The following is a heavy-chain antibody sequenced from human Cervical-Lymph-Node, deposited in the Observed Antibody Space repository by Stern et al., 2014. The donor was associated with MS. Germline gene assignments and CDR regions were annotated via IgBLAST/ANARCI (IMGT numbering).Heavy chain of an antibody. V-gene: IGHV1-69*06. D-gene: IGHD3-16*01. CDR1: GGSFKNYA. CDR3: TRDDGGGVDY. J-gene: IGHJ4*02. Sequence: QMQLVQSGAEVRKPGSSVKVSCRASGGSFKNYAVSWVRQAPGQGLEWMGGIIPIFGTSDYAQKFQGRVTITADKSTSTVYMEMNSLRYDDSAIYFCTRDDGGGVDYWGQGTLITVSS. CDR2: IIPIFGTS.